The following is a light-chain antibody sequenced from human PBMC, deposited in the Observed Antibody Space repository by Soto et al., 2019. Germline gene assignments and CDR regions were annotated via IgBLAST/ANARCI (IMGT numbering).Light chain of an antibody. CDR3: QQYDTSVFT. CDR1: QSVSSN. J-gene: IGKJ3*01. Sequence: EIVMTQSPATLSVSPGERATLSCRASQSVSSNLAWYQQKPGQAPRLLIYGASTRATGIPARFSGSGSGTEFTLTISSLQSEDFAVYYCQQYDTSVFTFGPGTRVDIK. V-gene: IGKV3-15*01. CDR2: GAS.